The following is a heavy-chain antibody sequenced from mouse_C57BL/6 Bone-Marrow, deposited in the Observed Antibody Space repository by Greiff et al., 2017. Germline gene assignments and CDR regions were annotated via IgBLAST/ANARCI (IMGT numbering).Heavy chain of an antibody. D-gene: IGHD4-1*01. CDR1: GSTFTSYW. J-gene: IGHJ2*01. CDR3: ARAGALGRSFDY. CDR2: IYPTSGRT. V-gene: IGHV1-55*01. Sequence: QVQLQQPGAELVKPGASVKMSCTASGSTFTSYWLTWVKQRPGQGLEWIGDIYPTSGRTNYNEKFKSKAILTVDTSSNTAYIQLRSLTSEDSAVFHCARAGALGRSFDYGDKGTTLRVSS.